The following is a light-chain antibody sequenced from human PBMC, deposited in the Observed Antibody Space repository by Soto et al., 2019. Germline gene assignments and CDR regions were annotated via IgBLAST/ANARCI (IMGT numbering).Light chain of an antibody. J-gene: IGKJ3*01. Sequence: DIVMTQSPLSLPVTPGEPASMSCTSNQSLLHSNGYNYLDWYLQKPGQSPRLLFYLGFDRASGVLVRFSGSGSGTDFTLTISRVEGEDVGVYFCMQALETPLTFGPGTKVDIK. V-gene: IGKV2-28*01. CDR3: MQALETPLT. CDR1: QSLLHSNGYNY. CDR2: LGF.